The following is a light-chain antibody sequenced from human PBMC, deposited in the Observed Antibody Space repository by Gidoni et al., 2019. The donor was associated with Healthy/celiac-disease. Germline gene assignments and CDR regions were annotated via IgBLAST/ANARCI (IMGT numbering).Light chain of an antibody. CDR1: QIVSSSY. Sequence: EIVLTQSPGTLFLSPGERATLSCRASQIVSSSYLAWYQQKPGQAPRLLIYGASSRATGIPDRFSGSGSGTDFTLTISRLEPEDFAVYYCQQYGSSPLITFGPGTKVDIK. J-gene: IGKJ3*01. CDR2: GAS. CDR3: QQYGSSPLIT. V-gene: IGKV3-20*01.